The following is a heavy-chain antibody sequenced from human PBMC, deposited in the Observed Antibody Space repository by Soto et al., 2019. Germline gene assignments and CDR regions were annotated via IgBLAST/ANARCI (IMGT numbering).Heavy chain of an antibody. CDR3: ARGGYSGYDLTFEH. V-gene: IGHV4-30-2*01. J-gene: IGHJ4*02. CDR1: GASISSGNHS. Sequence: SETLSLTCAVSGASISSGNHSWSWIRQPPGKGLEWIGYIYHSGSTYYNPSLKRRVTISVDRSKNQFSLNLNSVTAADTAVYYCARGGYSGYDLTFEHWGQGPLGTVPS. CDR2: IYHSGST. D-gene: IGHD5-12*01.